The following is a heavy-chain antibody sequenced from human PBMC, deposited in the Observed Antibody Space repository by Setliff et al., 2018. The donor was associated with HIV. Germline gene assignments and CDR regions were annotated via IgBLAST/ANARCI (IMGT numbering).Heavy chain of an antibody. CDR3: ARVSTDYVWGSFLSSGPYYFDF. J-gene: IGHJ4*02. Sequence: PSETLSLTCTLSGFSISSDGFYWNWIRQRPGKGLEWIGYIFGSGITYYNPSLKSRLRISIDTSANQFSLKLTSVTAADTAAYFCARVSTDYVWGSFLSSGPYYFDFWGQGALVTVS. CDR2: IFGSGIT. V-gene: IGHV4-31*03. CDR1: GFSISSDGFY. D-gene: IGHD3-16*01.